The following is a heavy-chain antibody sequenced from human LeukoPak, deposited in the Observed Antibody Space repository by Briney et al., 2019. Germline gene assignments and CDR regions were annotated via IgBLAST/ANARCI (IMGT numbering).Heavy chain of an antibody. CDR3: ARGALSSPLYYYYYGMDV. V-gene: IGHV3-33*01. CDR2: IWYDGSNK. J-gene: IGHJ6*02. CDR1: GGTFSSYA. D-gene: IGHD6-13*01. Sequence: SCKASGGTFSSYAISWVRQAPGKGLEWVAVIWYDGSNKYYADSVKGRFTISRDNSKNTLYLQMNSLRAEDTAVYYCARGALSSPLYYYYYGMDVWGQGTRSPSP.